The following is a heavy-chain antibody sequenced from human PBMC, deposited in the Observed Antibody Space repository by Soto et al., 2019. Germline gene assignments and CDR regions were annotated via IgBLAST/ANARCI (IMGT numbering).Heavy chain of an antibody. J-gene: IGHJ4*02. CDR3: ARLAPCSGGICSSRPLDY. Sequence: QVPLQQSGAEVKKPGASLKVSCKASGYTFATYGISWVRQAPGQGLEWMGWITPYNGDTNYAQRLQGRVTMTTDISTNTAYMEVRSLRCDDMAVNSCARLAPCSGGICSSRPLDYWGQGTLVTVSS. CDR2: ITPYNGDT. V-gene: IGHV1-18*03. D-gene: IGHD2-15*01. CDR1: GYTFATYG.